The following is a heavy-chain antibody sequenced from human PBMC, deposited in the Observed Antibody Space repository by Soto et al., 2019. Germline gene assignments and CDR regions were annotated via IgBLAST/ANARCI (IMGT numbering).Heavy chain of an antibody. J-gene: IGHJ4*02. D-gene: IGHD4-17*01. CDR2: INHSGST. CDR1: GGSFSGYY. Sequence: PSETLSLTCAVYGGSFSGYYWSWIRQPPGKGLEWIGEINHSGSTNYNPSLKSRVTISVDTSKNQFSLKLSSVTAADTAVYYCARTAYGDYGHLFDYWGQGTLVTVSS. CDR3: ARTAYGDYGHLFDY. V-gene: IGHV4-34*01.